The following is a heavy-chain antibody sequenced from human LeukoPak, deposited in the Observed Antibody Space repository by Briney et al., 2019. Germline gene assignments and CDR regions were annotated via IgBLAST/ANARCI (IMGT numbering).Heavy chain of an antibody. D-gene: IGHD4-17*01. CDR3: ARGHYGDYYFDY. CDR2: IYSGGTT. V-gene: IGHV3-53*01. CDR1: GFVLNNHD. Sequence: GGSLRLSCAASGFVLNNHDMHWVRQAPGKGLEWVSVIYSGGTTDYADSVKGRFTISRDTSKNTLYLQMNGLRAEDTAVYYCARGHYGDYYFDYWGQGTLVTVSS. J-gene: IGHJ4*02.